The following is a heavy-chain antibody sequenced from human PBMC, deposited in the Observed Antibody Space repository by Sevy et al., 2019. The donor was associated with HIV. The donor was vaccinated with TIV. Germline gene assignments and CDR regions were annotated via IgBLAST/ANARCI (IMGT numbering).Heavy chain of an antibody. J-gene: IGHJ3*02. CDR3: ARDQQQLGRGDAFDI. Sequence: GGSLRLSCAASGFTFSSYSMNWVRQAPGKGLEWVSYISSSSSTIYYADSVKGRSTISRDNAKNSLYLQMNSLRDEDTAVYYCARDQQQLGRGDAFDIWGQGTMVTVSS. D-gene: IGHD6-13*01. CDR2: ISSSSSTI. CDR1: GFTFSSYS. V-gene: IGHV3-48*02.